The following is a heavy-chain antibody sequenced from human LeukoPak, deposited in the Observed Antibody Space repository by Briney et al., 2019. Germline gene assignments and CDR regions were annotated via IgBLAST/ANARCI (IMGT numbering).Heavy chain of an antibody. D-gene: IGHD2-21*02. CDR3: TSWGDTTAEYFQR. CDR2: INPDGRDT. Sequence: GESLRLSCVVSGFTFNRCWMNWVRQAPGKGLEWVAHINPDGRDTYYVDSVKGRFTISRDNAQNSMYLQMNSLRVEDTAVYYCTSWGDTTAEYFQRWGQGTLVTVSS. J-gene: IGHJ1*01. CDR1: GFTFNRCW. V-gene: IGHV3-7*01.